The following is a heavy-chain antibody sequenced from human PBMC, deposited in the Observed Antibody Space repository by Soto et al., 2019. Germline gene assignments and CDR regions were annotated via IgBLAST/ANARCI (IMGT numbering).Heavy chain of an antibody. CDR3: AKGVILTGHFAYYFDS. Sequence: EVQLLESGGGLVQPGGSLRLSCAASGFTFSSYAMTWVRQAPGKGLEWVSTISGSGGTTYYADSVKGRFTISRDNSKNTLYLQMNSLRAEDTAVYYCAKGVILTGHFAYYFDSWGQGTLVTVSS. D-gene: IGHD3-9*01. J-gene: IGHJ4*02. V-gene: IGHV3-23*01. CDR2: ISGSGGTT. CDR1: GFTFSSYA.